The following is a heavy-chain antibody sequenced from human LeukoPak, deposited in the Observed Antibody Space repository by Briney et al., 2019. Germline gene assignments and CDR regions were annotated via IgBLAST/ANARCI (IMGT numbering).Heavy chain of an antibody. Sequence: SETLSLTCTVSGGSISSYYWSWIRQPPGKGLEWIGYIYYSGSTNYNPSLKSRVTISVDMSKNEFSLMLSSVTTADTAVYYCARGGYFYDSSGLTFDHWGQGTLVTVSS. D-gene: IGHD3-22*01. J-gene: IGHJ4*02. CDR2: IYYSGST. CDR1: GGSISSYY. CDR3: ARGGYFYDSSGLTFDH. V-gene: IGHV4-59*01.